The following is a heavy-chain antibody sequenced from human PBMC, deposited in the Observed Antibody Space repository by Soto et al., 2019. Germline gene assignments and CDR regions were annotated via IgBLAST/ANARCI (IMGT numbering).Heavy chain of an antibody. CDR1: GFTFSDYY. J-gene: IGHJ4*02. V-gene: IGHV3-72*01. Sequence: EVQLVESGGGLVQPGGSLRLSCAASGFTFSDYYMDWVRQAPGKGLEWVGRIRNKANSYTTEYAASVKGRFTISRDDSENSLYLQMNSLKTEDTTVYYCTRMGLLLWGAYRPIDYWGQGTLVTVSS. D-gene: IGHD3-16*02. CDR3: TRMGLLLWGAYRPIDY. CDR2: IRNKANSYTT.